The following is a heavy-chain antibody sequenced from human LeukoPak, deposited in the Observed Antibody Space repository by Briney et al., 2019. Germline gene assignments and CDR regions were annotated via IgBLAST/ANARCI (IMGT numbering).Heavy chain of an antibody. CDR2: INPNSGGT. D-gene: IGHD5-18*01. V-gene: IGHV1-2*02. J-gene: IGHJ4*02. CDR3: ARDHDILPVYSYGYDY. CDR1: GYTFTGYY. Sequence: ASVKVSCKASGYTFTGYYMHWVRQAPGQGLAWMGWINPNSGGTNYAQKFQGRVTMTRDTSISTAYMELSRLRSDDTAVYYCARDHDILPVYSYGYDYWGQGTLVTVSS.